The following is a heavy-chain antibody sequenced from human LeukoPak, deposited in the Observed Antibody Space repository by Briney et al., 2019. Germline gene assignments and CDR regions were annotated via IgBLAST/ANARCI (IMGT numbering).Heavy chain of an antibody. CDR3: ARGVTHYYGSGSYYKIGYYFDY. V-gene: IGHV4-59*12. CDR1: GGSISNYY. CDR2: IFYSGST. D-gene: IGHD3-10*01. Sequence: SETLSLTCTVSGGSISNYYWSWIRQPPGKGLEWIGYIFYSGSTYYNPSLKSRVTISVDTSKNQFSLKLSSVTAADTAVYYCARGVTHYYGSGSYYKIGYYFDYWGQGTLVTVSS. J-gene: IGHJ4*02.